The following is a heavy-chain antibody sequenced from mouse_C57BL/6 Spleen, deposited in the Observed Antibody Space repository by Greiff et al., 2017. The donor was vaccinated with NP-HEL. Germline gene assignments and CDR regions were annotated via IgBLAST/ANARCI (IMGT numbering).Heavy chain of an antibody. D-gene: IGHD1-1*01. CDR3: ARDSVVARYFDG. Sequence: VQLVESGGGLVKPGGSLKLSCAASGFTFSSYAMSWVRQTPEKRLEWVATISDGGSYTYYPDNVKGRFTISRDNAKNNLYLQMSHLKSEDTAMYYCARDSVVARYFDGWGTGTTVTVSS. CDR1: GFTFSSYA. V-gene: IGHV5-4*01. J-gene: IGHJ1*03. CDR2: ISDGGSYT.